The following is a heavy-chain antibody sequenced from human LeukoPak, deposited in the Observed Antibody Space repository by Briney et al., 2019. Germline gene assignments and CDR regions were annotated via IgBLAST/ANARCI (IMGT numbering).Heavy chain of an antibody. CDR3: ARTMGGSYSFWALDY. Sequence: GESLKISCKGSGYSFTSYWIGWVRQMPGKGLEWMGIIYPGDSDTRYSPSFQGQVTISADKSISTAYLQWSSLKASDTAMYYCARTMGGSYSFWALDYWGQGTLVTVSS. CDR2: IYPGDSDT. CDR1: GYSFTSYW. D-gene: IGHD1-26*01. V-gene: IGHV5-51*01. J-gene: IGHJ4*02.